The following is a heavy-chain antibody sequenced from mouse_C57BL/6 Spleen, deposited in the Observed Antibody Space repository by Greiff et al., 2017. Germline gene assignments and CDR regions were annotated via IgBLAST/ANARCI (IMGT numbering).Heavy chain of an antibody. J-gene: IGHJ4*01. V-gene: IGHV3-1*01. Sequence: EVMLVESGPGMVKPSQSLSLTCTVTGYSITSGYDWHWIRHFPGNKLEWMGYISYSGSTNYNPSLKSRISITHDTSKNHFFLKLNSVTTEDTATYYCARADYDYGGAMDYWGQGTSVTVSS. CDR1: GYSITSGYD. CDR2: ISYSGST. D-gene: IGHD2-4*01. CDR3: ARADYDYGGAMDY.